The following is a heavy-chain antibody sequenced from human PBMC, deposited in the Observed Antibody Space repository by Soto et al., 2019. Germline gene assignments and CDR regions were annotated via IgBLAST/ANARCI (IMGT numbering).Heavy chain of an antibody. D-gene: IGHD4-17*01. CDR3: AXGPYGXLFDY. V-gene: IGHV1-18*01. CDR2: ISALHGNP. J-gene: IGHJ4*02. Sequence: QAPGQGLEWVGWISALHGNPDYAQKPQGRVTMTTDTFTRTAYMELSSLRSEDTAVYYCAXGPYGXLFDYWGQGTLVTVSS.